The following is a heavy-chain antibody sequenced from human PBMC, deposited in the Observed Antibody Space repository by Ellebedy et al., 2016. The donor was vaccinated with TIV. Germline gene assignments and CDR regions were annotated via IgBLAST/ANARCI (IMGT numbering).Heavy chain of an antibody. CDR3: ASLTIPGGSDF. V-gene: IGHV4-38-2*02. Sequence: SETLSLTXNVSGYSISRAYYWGWIRQPPGKRLEWIGSIYHSGSTYYNPSLKSRVTMSVDMSKNHFSLELSSVTAADTAVYYCASLTIPGGSDFWGQGTLVTVSS. CDR2: IYHSGST. CDR1: GYSISRAYY. D-gene: IGHD3-3*01. J-gene: IGHJ4*02.